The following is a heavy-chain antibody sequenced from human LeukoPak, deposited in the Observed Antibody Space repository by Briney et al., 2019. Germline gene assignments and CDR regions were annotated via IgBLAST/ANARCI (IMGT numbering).Heavy chain of an antibody. J-gene: IGHJ5*02. CDR3: ARAIYTRNWYENWFDP. D-gene: IGHD1-1*01. Sequence: SETLSLTCTLSGVSISGYYRTWIRQPAGRATECSGYTKDSGSTNYNPSLKSRVTISVDMSRKHFSLRLSSVSAADTALYYCARAIYTRNWYENWFDPWGQGTLVSVSS. CDR2: TKDSGST. V-gene: IGHV4-59*13. CDR1: GVSISGYY.